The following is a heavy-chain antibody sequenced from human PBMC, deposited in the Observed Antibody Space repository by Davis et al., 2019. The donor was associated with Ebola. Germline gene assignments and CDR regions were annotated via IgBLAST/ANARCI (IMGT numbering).Heavy chain of an antibody. CDR2: IDPSDSYT. J-gene: IGHJ6*03. D-gene: IGHD2-15*01. Sequence: PGGSLRLSCKGSGYSFTSYWISWVRQMPGKGLEWMGRIDPSDSYTNYSPSFQGHVTISADKSISTAYLQWSSLKASDTAMYYCARHRAVAPDYYYMDVWGKGTTVTVSS. CDR1: GYSFTSYW. V-gene: IGHV5-10-1*01. CDR3: ARHRAVAPDYYYMDV.